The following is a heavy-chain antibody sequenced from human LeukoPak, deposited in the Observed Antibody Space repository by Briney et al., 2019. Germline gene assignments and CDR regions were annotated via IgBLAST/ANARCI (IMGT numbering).Heavy chain of an antibody. V-gene: IGHV3-9*01. CDR3: AKGAWDY. CDR2: ISWNSGSI. Sequence: GGSLRLSCAASEFTFSTYWMSWVRQAPGKGLEWVSGISWNSGSIGYADSVKGRFTISRDNAKNSLYLQMNSLRAEDTALYYCAKGAWDYWGQGTLVTVSS. J-gene: IGHJ4*02. CDR1: EFTFSTYW.